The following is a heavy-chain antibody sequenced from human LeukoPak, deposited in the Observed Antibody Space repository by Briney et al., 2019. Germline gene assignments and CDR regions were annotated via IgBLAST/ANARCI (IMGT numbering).Heavy chain of an antibody. V-gene: IGHV3-21*05. CDR2: ITSSSSSYI. CDR3: ARDEGQN. Sequence: GGSLRLSCAASGFTFSSYTMNWVRQAPGKGLEWVSYITSSSSSYIYYADSVKGRFTISRDNAKNSLYLQMNSLRAEDTAVYYCARDEGQNWGQGTLVTVSS. CDR1: GFTFSSYT. J-gene: IGHJ4*02.